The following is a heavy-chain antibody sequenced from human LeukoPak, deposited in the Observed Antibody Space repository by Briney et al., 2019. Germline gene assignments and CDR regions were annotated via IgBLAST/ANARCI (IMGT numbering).Heavy chain of an antibody. Sequence: SSETLSLTCSVSGGSINSGNYYWGWIRQPPGKGLEWIGSISYSGNTYYNPSLKSRVTISVDTSKNHFSLKLSSVTAADTAVYYCARVRYWGQGTLVTVSS. CDR3: ARVRY. CDR2: ISYSGNT. J-gene: IGHJ4*02. CDR1: GGSINSGNYY. V-gene: IGHV4-39*07.